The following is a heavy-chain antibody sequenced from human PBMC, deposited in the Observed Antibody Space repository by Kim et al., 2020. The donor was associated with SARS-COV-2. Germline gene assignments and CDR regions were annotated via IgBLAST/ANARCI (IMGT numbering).Heavy chain of an antibody. CDR3: ARNYGSATMIGDV. D-gene: IGHD3-10*01. CDR1: GFTFSPFA. Sequence: GGSLRHSCTASGFTFSPFAMHWVRQAPGKGLEWVAVIRSDESKRYYAESVKDRFTISRDNSKNTLYLQMNSLRAEDTAIYFCARNYGSATMIGDVWGLGTVVTVSS. CDR2: IRSDESKR. J-gene: IGHJ3*01. V-gene: IGHV3-33*01.